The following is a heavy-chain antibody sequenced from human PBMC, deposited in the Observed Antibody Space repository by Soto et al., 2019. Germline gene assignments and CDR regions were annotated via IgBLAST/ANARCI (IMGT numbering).Heavy chain of an antibody. CDR2: IIPIFGTA. CDR3: PRGWLQARQACDY. D-gene: IGHD5-12*01. V-gene: IGHV1-69*01. CDR1: GGTFSSYA. Sequence: QVQLVQSGAEVKKPGSSVKVSCKASGGTFSSYAISWVRQAPGQGLEWMGGIIPIFGTANYAQKFQGRVTITADESTGTAHMELSSLRNVDTAVYYWPRGWLQARQACDYWGQGTLVPVAS. J-gene: IGHJ4*02.